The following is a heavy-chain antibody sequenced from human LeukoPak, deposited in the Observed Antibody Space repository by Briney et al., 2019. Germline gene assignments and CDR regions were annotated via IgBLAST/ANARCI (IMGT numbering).Heavy chain of an antibody. CDR2: IYYSGST. D-gene: IGHD6-13*01. J-gene: IGHJ4*02. CDR1: GGSIGSSSYY. V-gene: IGHV4-39*01. CDR3: ARQASSTWYYY. Sequence: SETLSLTCIVSGGSIGSSSYYWGWIRQPPGKGLEWIGIIYYSGSTYYNPSLKSRVTISVDTSKNQFSLKLSSVTAADTAVYYCARQASSTWYYYWGQGTLVTVSS.